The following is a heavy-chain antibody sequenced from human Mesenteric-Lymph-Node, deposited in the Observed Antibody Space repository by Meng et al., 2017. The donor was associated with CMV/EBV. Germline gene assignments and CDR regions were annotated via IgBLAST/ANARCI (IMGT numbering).Heavy chain of an antibody. CDR3: ARLIWPGWFDP. D-gene: IGHD3-16*01. CDR1: GFTVSSNY. V-gene: IGHV3-53*01. CDR2: IYSGGST. J-gene: IGHJ5*02. Sequence: GESLKISCAASGFTVSSNYMSWVRQAPGKGLEWVSVIYSGGSTYYADSVKGRFTISRDNSKNTLYLQMNSLRAEDTALYYCARLIWPGWFDPWGQGTLVTVSS.